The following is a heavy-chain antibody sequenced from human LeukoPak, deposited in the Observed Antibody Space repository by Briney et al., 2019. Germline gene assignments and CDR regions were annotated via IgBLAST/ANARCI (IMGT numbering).Heavy chain of an antibody. V-gene: IGHV3-23*01. Sequence: CGSLTLSCASSVFTFINYAMSEFRQAPGKGLEGVSAISCSGCSTYYADSMKGRLNISRDNSKNTPYLQMNSLRAQDTDVYYSAKGYCRSNSCYPYYFDYWGQGTLVTASS. J-gene: IGHJ4*02. D-gene: IGHD2-2*01. CDR1: VFTFINYA. CDR3: AKGYCRSNSCYPYYFDY. CDR2: ISCSGCST.